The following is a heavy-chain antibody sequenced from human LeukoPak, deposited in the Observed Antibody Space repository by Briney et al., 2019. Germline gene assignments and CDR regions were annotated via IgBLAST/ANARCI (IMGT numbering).Heavy chain of an antibody. J-gene: IGHJ4*02. CDR1: GFTFSSYE. CDR3: ARVLVVLVPAAMDY. D-gene: IGHD2-2*01. Sequence: GGSLRLSCAAPGFTFSSYEMNWVRQAPGKGLEWVSYISSSGGTKNYADSVRGRFTISRDNAKNSLYLQMNSLRAEDTAVYYCARVLVVLVPAAMDYWGQGTLVTVSS. V-gene: IGHV3-48*03. CDR2: ISSSGGTK.